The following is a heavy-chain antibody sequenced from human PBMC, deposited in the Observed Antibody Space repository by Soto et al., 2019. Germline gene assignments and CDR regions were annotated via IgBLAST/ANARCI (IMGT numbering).Heavy chain of an antibody. CDR2: INSDGSST. D-gene: IGHD2-2*01. CDR3: ARVETCSSTSCYSVVDY. V-gene: IGHV3-74*03. CDR1: GFTFSSYW. J-gene: IGHJ4*02. Sequence: EVQLVESGGGLVQPGGSLRLSCAASGFTFSSYWMHWVRQAPGKGLVWVSRINSDGSSTTYADSVKGRCTISRDNAKNTLYLQMNSLRAEDTAVYYCARVETCSSTSCYSVVDYWGQGTLVTVSS.